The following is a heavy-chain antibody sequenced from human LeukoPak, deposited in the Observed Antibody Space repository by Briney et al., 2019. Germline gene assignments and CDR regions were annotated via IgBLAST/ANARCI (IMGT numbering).Heavy chain of an antibody. V-gene: IGHV1-18*01. J-gene: IGHJ4*02. CDR1: GYTFTSYG. CDR2: ISAYNGNT. CDR3: AGDGTYGSGSYYPPGGDY. D-gene: IGHD3-10*01. Sequence: ASVKVSCKASGYTFTSYGISWVRQAPGQGLEWMGWISAYNGNTNYAQKLQGRVTMTTDTSTSTAYMELRSLRSDDTAVYYCAGDGTYGSGSYYPPGGDYWGQGTLVTVSS.